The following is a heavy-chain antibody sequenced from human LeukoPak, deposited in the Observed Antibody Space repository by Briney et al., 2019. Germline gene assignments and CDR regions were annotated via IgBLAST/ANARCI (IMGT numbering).Heavy chain of an antibody. D-gene: IGHD3-3*01. CDR1: GFTFTSSA. J-gene: IGHJ6*02. CDR2: IVVGSGIT. Sequence: GTPVKPSCKASGFTFTSSAMQWVRQARGQRLEWIGWIVVGSGITNYAQKFQERVTITRDMSTSTAYMELSSLRSEDTAVYYCAAGLVYDFTYGMDVWGQGTTVTVSS. V-gene: IGHV1-58*02. CDR3: AAGLVYDFTYGMDV.